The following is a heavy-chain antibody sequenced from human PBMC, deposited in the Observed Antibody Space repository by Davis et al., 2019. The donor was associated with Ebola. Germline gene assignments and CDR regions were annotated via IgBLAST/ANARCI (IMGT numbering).Heavy chain of an antibody. CDR3: ARELGGLDV. CDR1: GGSVSSANYY. V-gene: IGHV4-61*01. Sequence: SETLSLTCTVSGGSVSSANYYWSWIRQPPGKGLEWIGYIYSSGSTNYNPSLKSRVTISVDTSKNQFSLKLSSVTAADTAVYYCARELGGLDVWGQGTTVTVSS. CDR2: IYSSGST. D-gene: IGHD6-13*01. J-gene: IGHJ6*02.